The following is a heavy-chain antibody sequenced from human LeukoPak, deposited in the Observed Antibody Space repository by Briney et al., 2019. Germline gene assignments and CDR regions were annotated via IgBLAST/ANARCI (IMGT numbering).Heavy chain of an antibody. CDR3: AKGRYFDWLLSPNPAGPPPYYYYGMDV. D-gene: IGHD3-9*01. J-gene: IGHJ6*02. CDR2: ISYDGSNK. V-gene: IGHV3-30-3*01. Sequence: PGGSLRLSCAASGFTFSSYAMHWVRQAPGKGLEWVAVISYDGSNKYYADSVKGRFTISRDNSKNTLYLQMNSLRAEDTAVYYCAKGRYFDWLLSPNPAGPPPYYYYGMDVWGQGTTVTVSS. CDR1: GFTFSSYA.